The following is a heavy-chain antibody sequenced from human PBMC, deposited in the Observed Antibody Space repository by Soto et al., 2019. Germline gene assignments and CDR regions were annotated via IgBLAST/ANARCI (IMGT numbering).Heavy chain of an antibody. Sequence: QVPLVQSGAEVKQPGASVKVSCKASGYTFTNYGFTWVRQAPGQGLEWMGWIRTYNGNTRYAQKVQGRLTMTTDTSTNTANMELTSLRSDDTALYYCARTTVTASYYYMDVWGKGSTVTVSS. CDR2: IRTYNGNT. V-gene: IGHV1-18*01. J-gene: IGHJ6*03. CDR3: ARTTVTASYYYMDV. CDR1: GYTFTNYG. D-gene: IGHD4-17*01.